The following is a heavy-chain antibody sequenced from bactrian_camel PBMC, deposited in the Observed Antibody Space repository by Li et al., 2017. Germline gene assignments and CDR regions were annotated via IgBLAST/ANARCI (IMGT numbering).Heavy chain of an antibody. J-gene: IGHJ6*01. V-gene: IGHV3S53*01. CDR2: FYTTGGDT. Sequence: HVQLVESGGSSVQSGGSLRLFCRVTGWQYRGGNCIGWYRQAAGKEREPVALFYTTGGDTYYDPSVKGRFTISRVQRVNGEDTVYLEMHDLKPEDTAMYYCAVGSKRTCASGSWYLEWPYASWGQGTQVTVS. CDR3: AVGSKRTCASGSWYLEWPYAS. D-gene: IGHD3*01. CDR1: GWQYRGGNC.